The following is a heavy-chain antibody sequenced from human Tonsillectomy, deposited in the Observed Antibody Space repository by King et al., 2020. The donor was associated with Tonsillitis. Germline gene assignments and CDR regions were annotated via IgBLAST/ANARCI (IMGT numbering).Heavy chain of an antibody. CDR1: GFTFCSYA. Sequence: QLVQSGGGLVQPGGSLRLSCSASGFTFCSYAMHWVRQAPGKGLGYVSPISSNGGSTYYADSVKGRFTISRDNSKNTLYLQMSSLRAEDTAVYYCVKDSGRYSYGYDWGQGTLVTVSS. D-gene: IGHD5-18*01. CDR3: VKDSGRYSYGYD. J-gene: IGHJ4*02. CDR2: ISSNGGST. V-gene: IGHV3-64D*06.